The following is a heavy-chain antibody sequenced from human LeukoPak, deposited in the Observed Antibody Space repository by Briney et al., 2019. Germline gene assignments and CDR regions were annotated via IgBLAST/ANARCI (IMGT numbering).Heavy chain of an antibody. CDR3: ARDRLRFLEWLSTPGTPDV. D-gene: IGHD3-3*01. J-gene: IGHJ6*02. Sequence: GGSLRLSCAASGFTFSSYAMSWVRQAPGKGLEWVSAISGSGGSTYYADSVKGRFTISRDNAKNSLYLQMNSLRAEDTAVYYCARDRLRFLEWLSTPGTPDVWGQGTTVTVSS. CDR1: GFTFSSYA. CDR2: ISGSGGST. V-gene: IGHV3-23*01.